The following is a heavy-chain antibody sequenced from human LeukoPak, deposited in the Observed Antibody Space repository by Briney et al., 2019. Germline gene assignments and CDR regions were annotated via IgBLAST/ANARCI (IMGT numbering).Heavy chain of an antibody. CDR2: INPNSGGT. J-gene: IGHJ4*02. CDR3: AKAKEITIFGLVIRASYFDY. D-gene: IGHD3-3*01. V-gene: IGHV1-2*02. Sequence: ASVKVSCKASGYTFTCYYMHWVRQAPGQGLEWMGWINPNSGGTNYAQKFQGRVTMTRDTSISTAYMELSRLRSDDTAVYYCAKAKEITIFGLVIRASYFDYWGQGPLVTVSS. CDR1: GYTFTCYY.